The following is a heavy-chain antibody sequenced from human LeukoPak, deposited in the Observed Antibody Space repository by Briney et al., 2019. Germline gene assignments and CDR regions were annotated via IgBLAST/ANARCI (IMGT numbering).Heavy chain of an antibody. CDR3: ATPTLNMLGAFDI. D-gene: IGHD3-10*02. V-gene: IGHV1-18*01. Sequence: ASVKVSCKASGYTFTSYGISWVRQAPGQGLEWRGWISAYNGNTNYAQKLQGRVTMTTDTSTSTAYMELRSLRSDDTAVYYRATPTLNMLGAFDIWGQGTMVTVSS. CDR1: GYTFTSYG. CDR2: ISAYNGNT. J-gene: IGHJ3*02.